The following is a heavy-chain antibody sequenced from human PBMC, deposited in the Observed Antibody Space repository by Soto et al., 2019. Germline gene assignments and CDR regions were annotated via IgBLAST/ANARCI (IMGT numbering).Heavy chain of an antibody. V-gene: IGHV1-2*04. J-gene: IGHJ6*02. Sequence: QVQLVQSGAEVKKPGASVKVSCKASGYTLSGSYIHWVRQAPGQGLEWMGWINPNNGGTNYAQKFQGWVTMTRDTSISSAYMELRRLKSDDTATYYCARAGSGMDVWGQGTTVTVSS. CDR1: GYTLSGSY. CDR3: ARAGSGMDV. D-gene: IGHD3-10*01. CDR2: INPNNGGT.